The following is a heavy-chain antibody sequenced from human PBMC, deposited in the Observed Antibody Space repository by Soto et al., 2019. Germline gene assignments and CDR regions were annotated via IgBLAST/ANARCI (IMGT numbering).Heavy chain of an antibody. CDR1: GFIFDRYA. J-gene: IGHJ3*01. V-gene: IGHV3-9*01. CDR2: ISWDSGDI. CDR3: VRSSGGSFDL. D-gene: IGHD6-6*01. Sequence: EVQLVDSGGGLAQPGTSLRLSCAGSGFIFDRYAMYWVRQAPGKGPEWVSGISWDSGDIDYLDSVKGRFTISRDNAKNALFLQMNSLRPEDTAFYYCVRSSGGSFDLWGQGTLVTVSS.